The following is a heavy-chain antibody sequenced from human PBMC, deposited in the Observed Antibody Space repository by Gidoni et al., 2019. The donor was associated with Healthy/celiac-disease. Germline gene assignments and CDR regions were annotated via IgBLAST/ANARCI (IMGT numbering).Heavy chain of an antibody. CDR2: ISYDGSNK. V-gene: IGHV3-30-3*01. Sequence: QVQLVESGGGVVQPGRSLSLSCAASGFTFSSYAMHWVRQAPGKGLEWVAVISYDGSNKYYADSVKGRFTIFRDNSKNTLYLQMNSLRAEDTAVYYCASNTAMVLYYFDYWGQGTLVTVSS. D-gene: IGHD5-18*01. CDR1: GFTFSSYA. CDR3: ASNTAMVLYYFDY. J-gene: IGHJ4*02.